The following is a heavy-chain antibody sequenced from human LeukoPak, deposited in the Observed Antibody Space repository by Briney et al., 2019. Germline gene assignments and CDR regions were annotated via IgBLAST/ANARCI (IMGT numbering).Heavy chain of an antibody. Sequence: SQTLSLTCTVSGGSISSGSYYWSWIRQPAGKGLEWIGRIYTSGSTNYNPSLKSRVTISVDTSKNQFSLKLSSVTAADTAVYYCARQKRIKYCSSTSCYVFDYWGQGTLVTVSS. D-gene: IGHD2-2*01. CDR3: ARQKRIKYCSSTSCYVFDY. CDR1: GGSISSGSYY. J-gene: IGHJ4*02. V-gene: IGHV4-61*02. CDR2: IYTSGST.